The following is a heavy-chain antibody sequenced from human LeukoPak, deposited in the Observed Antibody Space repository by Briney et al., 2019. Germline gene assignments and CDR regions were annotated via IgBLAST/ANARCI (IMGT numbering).Heavy chain of an antibody. CDR1: GFTFSSYS. CDR3: ARASGDIVETATMGSY. CDR2: ISSSCSSI. D-gene: IGHD5-18*01. J-gene: IGHJ4*02. Sequence: GGSLRLSCAASGFTFSSYSMNWLRQAPGKGLEGVSSISSSCSSIYYADSVKGRFTIYRDNAKNSLYLQMNSLRAEDTAVYYCARASGDIVETATMGSYWGQGTLVTVSS. V-gene: IGHV3-21*01.